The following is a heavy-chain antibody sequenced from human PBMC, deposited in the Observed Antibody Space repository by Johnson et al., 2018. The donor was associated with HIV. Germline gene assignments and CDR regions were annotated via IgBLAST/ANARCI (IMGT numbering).Heavy chain of an antibody. J-gene: IGHJ3*02. CDR1: GFTFSNYG. CDR2: ISYDGSNK. Sequence: QVQLVESGGGVVQPGRSLRLSCAASGFTFSNYGIHWVRQAPGKGLAWVAVISYDGSNKYYADSVKGRFTISRDNYKDTLYLQMNSLRAEDTAVYYCARDGVYQLLSDAFDSWGQGTMVTVSS. CDR3: ARDGVYQLLSDAFDS. V-gene: IGHV3-30*03. D-gene: IGHD2-2*01.